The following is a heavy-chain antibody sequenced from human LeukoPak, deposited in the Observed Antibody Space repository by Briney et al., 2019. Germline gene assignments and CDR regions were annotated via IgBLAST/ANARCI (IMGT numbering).Heavy chain of an antibody. V-gene: IGHV4-59*02. J-gene: IGHJ5*02. CDR1: YDSVSNYY. Sequence: KSSETLSLTRTVSYDSVSNYYWSWIRQTPEKGLEWIGYMSNSGGSDYGPSLKSRVAMSIDLSKNQFSLKMSYVTAADTGVYYCARGYCSDERCPVFPSWGQGTLVTVSS. CDR2: MSNSGGS. D-gene: IGHD2-15*01. CDR3: ARGYCSDERCPVFPS.